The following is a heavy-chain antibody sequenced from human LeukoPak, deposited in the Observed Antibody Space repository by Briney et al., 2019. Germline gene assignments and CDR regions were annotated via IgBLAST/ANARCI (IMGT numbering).Heavy chain of an antibody. Sequence: GGSLRLSCTASGFSFSTYSMNWVRQAPGKGLEWVSYISSRNTTIYYADSVKGRFTISRDNAKNSLYLQMKSLRAEDTAVYYCAKGGGYEAQYYYYYLDVWGKGTTVTISS. CDR2: ISSRNTTI. CDR1: GFSFSTYS. J-gene: IGHJ6*03. V-gene: IGHV3-48*01. CDR3: AKGGGYEAQYYYYYLDV. D-gene: IGHD5-12*01.